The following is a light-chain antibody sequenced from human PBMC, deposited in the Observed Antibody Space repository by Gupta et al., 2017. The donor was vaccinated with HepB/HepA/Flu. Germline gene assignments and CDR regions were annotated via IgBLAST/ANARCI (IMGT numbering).Light chain of an antibody. CDR3: QQRRNWPIT. Sequence: EIVLTQSPATLSLSPGERVTLSCRASQSVSSYLAWYQQKPGQAPRLLIYDASNRATGIPARFSGSGSGTDFTLTISSLEAEDFAAYYCQQRRNWPITFGQGTRLEIK. J-gene: IGKJ5*01. V-gene: IGKV3-11*01. CDR1: QSVSSY. CDR2: DAS.